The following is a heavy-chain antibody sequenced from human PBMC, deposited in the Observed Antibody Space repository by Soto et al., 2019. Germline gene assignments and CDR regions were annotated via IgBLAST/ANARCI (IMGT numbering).Heavy chain of an antibody. D-gene: IGHD3-10*01. CDR3: ARDPLWFGELLSNYYYQALDV. CDR1: GGTFSSHS. V-gene: IGHV1-69*13. CDR2: VIPIFGTP. Sequence: SVKVSCKASGGTFSSHSFTWVRQAPGQGLEWMGGVIPIFGTPNYAQKFQGRVTITAEASTNTAYMELSSLTSEDTAVYYCARDPLWFGELLSNYYYQALDVWGQGTTVTVSS. J-gene: IGHJ6*02.